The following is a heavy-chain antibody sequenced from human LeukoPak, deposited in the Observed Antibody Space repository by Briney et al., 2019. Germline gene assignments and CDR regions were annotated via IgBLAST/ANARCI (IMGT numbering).Heavy chain of an antibody. CDR1: GGSISSSSYY. V-gene: IGHV4-39*07. Sequence: SETLSLTCTVSGGSISSSSYYWGWIRQPPGKGLEWIGSIYYSGSTYYNPSLKSRVTISVDTSKNQFSLKLSSVTAADTAVYYCAREKAHVEATYNWFDPWGQGTLVTVSS. D-gene: IGHD3-16*01. J-gene: IGHJ5*02. CDR2: IYYSGST. CDR3: AREKAHVEATYNWFDP.